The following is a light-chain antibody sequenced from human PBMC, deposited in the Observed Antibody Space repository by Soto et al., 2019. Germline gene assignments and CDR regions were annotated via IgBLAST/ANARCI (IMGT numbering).Light chain of an antibody. CDR3: SAWDDSLTGVI. J-gene: IGLJ2*01. Sequence: QSVLTQPPSASETPGQRVTISCSGSSSNIGNNFIYWYQHLPGTAPKLLIYRNDQRPSGVPDRFSGSKSGTSASLAISGLRSEDEADYYCSAWDDSLTGVIFGGGTKVTV. CDR1: SSNIGNNF. CDR2: RND. V-gene: IGLV1-47*01.